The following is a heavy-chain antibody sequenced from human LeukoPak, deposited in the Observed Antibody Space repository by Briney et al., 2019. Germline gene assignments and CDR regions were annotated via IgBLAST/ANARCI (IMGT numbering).Heavy chain of an antibody. V-gene: IGHV3-21*01. CDR3: ARGGQVVPAGNEAFDI. D-gene: IGHD2-2*01. CDR1: GFTFSSYS. CDR2: ISSSSSYI. J-gene: IGHJ3*02. Sequence: PGGSLTHFCAASGFTFSSYSKNWVRQAPGKGLEWVSSISSSSSYIYYADSVKGRFTISRDNAKNSLYLQMNSLRAEDTAVYYCARGGQVVPAGNEAFDIWGQVTMVIVCS.